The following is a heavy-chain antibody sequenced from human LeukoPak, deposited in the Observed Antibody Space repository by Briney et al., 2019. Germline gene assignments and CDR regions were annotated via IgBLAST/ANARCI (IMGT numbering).Heavy chain of an antibody. V-gene: IGHV3-7*01. Sequence: GGSLRLSCAASGFTFSSYWMSWVRQAPGKGLEWVANIKQDGSEKYYVDSVKGRFTISRDNAKNSLYLQMNSLRAEDTAVYYCARDDGSSGYYYFFDYWGQGTLVTVSS. D-gene: IGHD3-22*01. CDR2: IKQDGSEK. CDR3: ARDDGSSGYYYFFDY. J-gene: IGHJ4*02. CDR1: GFTFSSYW.